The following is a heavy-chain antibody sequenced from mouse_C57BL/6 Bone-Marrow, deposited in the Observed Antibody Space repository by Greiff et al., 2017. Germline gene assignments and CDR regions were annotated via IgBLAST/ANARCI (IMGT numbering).Heavy chain of an antibody. V-gene: IGHV1-39*01. CDR2: INPNYGTT. D-gene: IGHD1-1*01. Sequence: EVQLQESGPELVKPGASVKISCKASGYSFTDYNMNWVKQSNGKSLEWIGVINPNYGTTSYNQKFKGKATLTVDQSSSPAYMQLNSLTSEDSAVYYGARREYYGRYFDYWGQGTTLTVTA. J-gene: IGHJ2*01. CDR3: ARREYYGRYFDY. CDR1: GYSFTDYN.